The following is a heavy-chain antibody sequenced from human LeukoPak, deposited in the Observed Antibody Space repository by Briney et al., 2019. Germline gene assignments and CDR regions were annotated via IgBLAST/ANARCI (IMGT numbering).Heavy chain of an antibody. D-gene: IGHD5-18*01. CDR3: AKSDTGLVEPYYYYGMDV. CDR1: GFTFSNYG. Sequence: GRSLRLSCAASGFTFSNYGMHWVRQVPGKGLEWVTILSHDGTNKCYADSVRGRFTISRENSKNKLYLQMNSLRAEDTAVYYCAKSDTGLVEPYYYYGMDVWGQGTTVIVSS. J-gene: IGHJ6*02. V-gene: IGHV3-30*18. CDR2: LSHDGTNK.